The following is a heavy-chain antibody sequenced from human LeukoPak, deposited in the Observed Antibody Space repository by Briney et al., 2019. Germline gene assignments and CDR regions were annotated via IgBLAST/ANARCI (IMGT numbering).Heavy chain of an antibody. CDR1: GFTFSSYA. CDR2: ISGSGGST. Sequence: PGGSLRLSCAASGFTFSSYAMSWVRHAPGKGLQWVSAISGSGGSTYYADSVKARFTISRDNSKNTLYLQMNNLRAEDTAVYYCATDDYDSSGLTQGGYFDYWGRGTLVTVSS. D-gene: IGHD3-22*01. CDR3: ATDDYDSSGLTQGGYFDY. V-gene: IGHV3-23*01. J-gene: IGHJ4*02.